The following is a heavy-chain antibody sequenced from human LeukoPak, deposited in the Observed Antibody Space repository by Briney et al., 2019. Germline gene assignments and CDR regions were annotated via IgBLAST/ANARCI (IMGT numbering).Heavy chain of an antibody. CDR1: GFTFSSYG. D-gene: IGHD3-16*01. CDR3: ARGGGLDV. Sequence: PGGSLRLSCAASGFTFSSYGMHWVRQAPGKGLEWVAIISYDGNHKYYADSVKGRFTISRDNSKNTLDLQMSNLRAEDTAVYFCARGGGLDVWGQGATVTVSS. CDR2: ISYDGNHK. J-gene: IGHJ6*02. V-gene: IGHV3-30*03.